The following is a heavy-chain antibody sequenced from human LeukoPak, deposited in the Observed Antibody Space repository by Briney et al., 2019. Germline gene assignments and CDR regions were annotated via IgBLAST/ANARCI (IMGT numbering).Heavy chain of an antibody. CDR2: INHSGST. Sequence: SETLSLTCAVYGGSFSGYYWSWIRQPPGKGLEWIGEINHSGSTNYNPSLKSRVTISVDTSKNQFSLKLSSVTAADTAVYYCARGSRAVAGRGFDYWGQGTPVTVSS. J-gene: IGHJ4*02. V-gene: IGHV4-34*01. D-gene: IGHD6-19*01. CDR1: GGSFSGYY. CDR3: ARGSRAVAGRGFDY.